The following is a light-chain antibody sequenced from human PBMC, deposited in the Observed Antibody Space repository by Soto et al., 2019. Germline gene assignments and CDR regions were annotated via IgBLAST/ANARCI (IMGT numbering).Light chain of an antibody. Sequence: ETVMTQSPATLSVSPGERATLSCRASQSVSSKLAWYQQKPGQAPRLLIYGAYTRATGIPARFSGSGSGTEFTLIISSLQSEDFAVYYCQQYNNWPLWTFGQGTKVEIK. CDR3: QQYNNWPLWT. CDR2: GAY. V-gene: IGKV3D-15*01. CDR1: QSVSSK. J-gene: IGKJ1*01.